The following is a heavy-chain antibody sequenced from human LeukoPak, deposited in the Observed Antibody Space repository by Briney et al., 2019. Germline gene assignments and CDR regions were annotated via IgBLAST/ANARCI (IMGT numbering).Heavy chain of an antibody. Sequence: PGGSLRLSCAASGFTFSSYAMSWVRQAPGKGLEWVSAISGSGGSTYYADSVKGRFTISRDNSKNTLYLQMNRLRAEDTAVYYCAKEYCSGGSCYSLYTMGLDPWGQGTLVTVSS. D-gene: IGHD2-15*01. CDR2: ISGSGGST. CDR3: AKEYCSGGSCYSLYTMGLDP. J-gene: IGHJ5*02. CDR1: GFTFSSYA. V-gene: IGHV3-23*01.